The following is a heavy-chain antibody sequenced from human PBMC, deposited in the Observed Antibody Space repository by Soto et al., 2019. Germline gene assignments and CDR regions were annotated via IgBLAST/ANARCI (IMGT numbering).Heavy chain of an antibody. CDR1: GYTFTGYY. J-gene: IGHJ4*02. Sequence: QVQLVQSGAEVKKPGASVKVSCKASGYTFTGYYMHWVRQAPGQGLEWMGWINPNSGGTNYAQKFQGRVTITADESTSTAYMELSSLRSEDTAVYYCARCPSYYDFWSGYPYFDYWGQGTLVTVSS. D-gene: IGHD3-3*01. CDR2: INPNSGGT. CDR3: ARCPSYYDFWSGYPYFDY. V-gene: IGHV1-2*02.